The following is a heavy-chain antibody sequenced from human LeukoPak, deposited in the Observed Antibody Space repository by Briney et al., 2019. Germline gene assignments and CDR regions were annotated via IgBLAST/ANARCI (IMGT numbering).Heavy chain of an antibody. Sequence: ASVKVSFKASGYTFTFYDIQWVRQAAGQGLEWMGWMNPHSGNTGYAQKFLGRITLTRNTSTSMAYMELTSLKSEDTAVYYCARGRRDVFDIWGQGTTVTVS. CDR1: GYTFTFYD. V-gene: IGHV1-8*03. CDR3: ARGRRDVFDI. CDR2: MNPHSGNT. J-gene: IGHJ3*02.